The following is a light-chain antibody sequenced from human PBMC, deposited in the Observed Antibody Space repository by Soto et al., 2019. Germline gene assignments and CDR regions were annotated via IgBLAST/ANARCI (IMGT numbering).Light chain of an antibody. CDR3: RSYDVSLRGPA. CDR1: RSNIGAGYD. J-gene: IGLJ2*01. CDR2: DNS. V-gene: IGLV1-40*01. Sequence: QLVLTQPPSLSGAPGQRVTISCTGSRSNIGAGYDVHWYQHLPGTAPKVLIFDNSNRPSGVPARFSGSKSGTSGSLAINGFQAEDEVVHYCRSYDVSLRGPAFGGGTKLTVL.